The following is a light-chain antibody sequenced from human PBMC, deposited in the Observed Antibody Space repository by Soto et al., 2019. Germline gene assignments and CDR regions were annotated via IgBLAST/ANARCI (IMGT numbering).Light chain of an antibody. J-gene: IGKJ2*01. CDR3: QQYNSYSPT. CDR2: AAS. CDR1: QSTSSY. Sequence: QSPVTLSASIRDRDTITCRASQSTSSYLAWYQQKPGKAPKLLIYAASSLQSGVPSRFSGSGSGTDFTLTIISLQPDDFTTYYCQQYNSYSPTFGQGTKLDI. V-gene: IGKV1-5*01.